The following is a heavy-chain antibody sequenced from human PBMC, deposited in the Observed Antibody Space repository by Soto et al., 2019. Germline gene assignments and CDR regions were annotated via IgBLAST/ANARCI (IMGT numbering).Heavy chain of an antibody. CDR3: ARDRARYSSGWYTFDY. D-gene: IGHD6-19*01. CDR2: ISYDGSNK. V-gene: IGHV3-30-3*01. CDR1: GFTFSSYA. Sequence: VGSLRLSCAASGFTFSSYAMHWVRQAPGKGLEWVAVISYDGSNKYYADSVKGRFTISRDNSKNTLYLQMNSLRAEDAAVYYCARDRARYSSGWYTFDYWGQGTLVTVSS. J-gene: IGHJ4*02.